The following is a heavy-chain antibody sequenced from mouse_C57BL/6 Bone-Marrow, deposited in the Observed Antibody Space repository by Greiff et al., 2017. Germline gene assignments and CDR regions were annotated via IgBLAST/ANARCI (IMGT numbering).Heavy chain of an antibody. CDR1: GYAFSSSW. CDR3: ARSRKAMDY. Sequence: ESGPELVKPGASVKISCKASGYAFSSSWMNWVKQRPGKGLEWIGRIYPGDGDTNYNAKFKGKATLTADQSSSTAYMQLSSLTSEDSAVYFCARSRKAMDYWGQGTSVTVSS. J-gene: IGHJ4*01. CDR2: IYPGDGDT. V-gene: IGHV1-82*01.